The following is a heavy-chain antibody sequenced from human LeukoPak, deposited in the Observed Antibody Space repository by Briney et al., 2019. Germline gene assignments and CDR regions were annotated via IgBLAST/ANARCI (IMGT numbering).Heavy chain of an antibody. CDR3: AKSYDYSSSSALNY. CDR2: ISSGGGST. Sequence: GGSLRLSCAASGFTVSSNYMSWVRQAPGKGLEWVSTISSGGGSTFYADSVKGRFTISRDNSQNTLYLQMNSLRAGDTALYYCAKSYDYSSSSALNYWGQGTLVTVSS. V-gene: IGHV3-23*01. D-gene: IGHD6-6*01. CDR1: GFTVSSNY. J-gene: IGHJ4*02.